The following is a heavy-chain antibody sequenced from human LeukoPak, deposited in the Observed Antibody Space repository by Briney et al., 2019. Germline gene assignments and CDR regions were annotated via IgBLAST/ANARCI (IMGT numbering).Heavy chain of an antibody. CDR1: GGTFSSYA. J-gene: IGHJ2*01. CDR2: IIPIFGTA. V-gene: IGHV1-69*13. CDR3: AGEVAVCSTNWYFDL. Sequence: SVKVSCKASGGTFSSYAISWVRQAPGQGLEWMGGIIPIFGTANYAHKFQGRVTITADESTSSAYMELSSLRSEDTAVYYCAGEVAVCSTNWYFDLWGRGTLVTVSS. D-gene: IGHD2/OR15-2a*01.